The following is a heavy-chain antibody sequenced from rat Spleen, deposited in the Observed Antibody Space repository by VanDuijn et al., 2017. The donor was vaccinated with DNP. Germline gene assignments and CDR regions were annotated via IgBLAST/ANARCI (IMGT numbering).Heavy chain of an antibody. CDR1: GFTLSDYY. V-gene: IGHV5-22*01. CDR3: ARRGYNNAWYFDF. J-gene: IGHJ1*01. CDR2: ITYEGSST. D-gene: IGHD1-10*01. Sequence: EVQLVESGGGLVQPGRSLTLSCAASGFTLSDYYMAWVRQAPKKGLEWVASITYEGSSTYYGDSVKGRFTISRDNARGALYLQMNSLRSEDTATYYCARRGYNNAWYFDFWGPGTMVTVSS.